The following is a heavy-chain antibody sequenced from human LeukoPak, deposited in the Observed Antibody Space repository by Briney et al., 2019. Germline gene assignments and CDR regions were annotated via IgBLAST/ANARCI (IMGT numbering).Heavy chain of an antibody. V-gene: IGHV3-23*01. CDR1: GFPFCSYA. D-gene: IGHD3-16*02. Sequence: GSLRLFCAASGFPFCSYAMDLVRQAPGEGLGLVPAICGWGGCTYYADSVKGRFTISRDNSKNTLYLQMNSLRAEDTAVYYCAKSTGYDYVWGSYRPPAGYFDYWGQGTLVTVSS. CDR3: AKSTGYDYVWGSYRPPAGYFDY. J-gene: IGHJ4*02. CDR2: ICGWGGCT.